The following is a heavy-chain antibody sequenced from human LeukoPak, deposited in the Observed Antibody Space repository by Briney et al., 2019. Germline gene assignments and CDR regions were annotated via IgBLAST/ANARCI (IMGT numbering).Heavy chain of an antibody. CDR1: GGYINSYY. Sequence: SETLSLTCTVSGGYINSYYWSWIRQPPGKGLEWIGYIYYSGSTNYNPSLKSRVTISVDTSKNQFSLKLSSVTAADTAVYYCARRIAVAVDDAFDIWGQGTMVTVSS. CDR2: IYYSGST. J-gene: IGHJ3*02. CDR3: ARRIAVAVDDAFDI. D-gene: IGHD6-19*01. V-gene: IGHV4-59*08.